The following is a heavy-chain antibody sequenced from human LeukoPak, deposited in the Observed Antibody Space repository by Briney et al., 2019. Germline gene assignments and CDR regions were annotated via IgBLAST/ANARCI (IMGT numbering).Heavy chain of an antibody. J-gene: IGHJ5*02. CDR1: GGSISSSSYY. CDR2: IYYSGST. V-gene: IGHV4-39*07. CDR3: ARALVMVRGVSAKKYNWFDP. Sequence: SETLSLTCTVSGGSISSSSYYWGWIRQPPGKGLEWIGSIYYSGSTYYNPSLKSRVTISVDTSKNQFSLKLSSVTAVDTAVYYCARALVMVRGVSAKKYNWFDPWGQGTLVTVSS. D-gene: IGHD3-10*01.